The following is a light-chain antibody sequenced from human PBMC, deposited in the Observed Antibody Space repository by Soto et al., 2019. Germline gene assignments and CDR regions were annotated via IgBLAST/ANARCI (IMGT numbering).Light chain of an antibody. J-gene: IGKJ2*01. CDR2: GAS. CDR3: QQYNNWYT. Sequence: EIVMTQSPATLSVSPGERATLSCRASQSVSSNLAWYQQKPGQAPRLLIYGASTRATGIPARFSGSGSGTDFTITISILPSEDFAVYYCQQYNNWYTFGQGTKLEIK. CDR1: QSVSSN. V-gene: IGKV3-15*01.